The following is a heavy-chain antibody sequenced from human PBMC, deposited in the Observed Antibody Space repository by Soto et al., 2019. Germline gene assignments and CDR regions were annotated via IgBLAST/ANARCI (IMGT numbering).Heavy chain of an antibody. CDR2: INPSGGST. J-gene: IGHJ4*02. D-gene: IGHD4-17*01. CDR3: ARLATVTPPYYLDY. CDR1: GYTFTSYY. Sequence: QVQLVQSGAEVKKPGASVKVSCKASGYTFTSYYMHWVRQAPGQGLEWMGVINPSGGSTSYSQKFHGRVTMTRDTSTSTFYMELSSLRSEDTAVYYCARLATVTPPYYLDYWGQGTLVTVSS. V-gene: IGHV1-46*01.